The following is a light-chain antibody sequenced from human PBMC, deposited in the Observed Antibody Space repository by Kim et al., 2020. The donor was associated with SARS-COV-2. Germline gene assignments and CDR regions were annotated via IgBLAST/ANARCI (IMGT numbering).Light chain of an antibody. CDR3: LQDDSYRRT. CDR1: QDIRND. Sequence: ASVGDRVTITFRESQDIRNDLGWYQQKPGKAPTVLIYAASSLQTGVPSRFSGSGSGTDLTLSISGLQPEDFATYYCLQDDSYRRTFGQGTPVDI. CDR2: AAS. J-gene: IGKJ1*01. V-gene: IGKV1-6*01.